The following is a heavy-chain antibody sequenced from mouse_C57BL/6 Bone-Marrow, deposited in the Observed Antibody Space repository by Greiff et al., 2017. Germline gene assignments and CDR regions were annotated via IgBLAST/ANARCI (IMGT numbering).Heavy chain of an antibody. J-gene: IGHJ2*01. CDR3: ARDSITTVVATGDY. Sequence: VQLQESGPELVKPGASVKLSCKASGYTFTSYDINWVKQRPGQGLEWIGWIYPRDGSPKYTEKFKGKATLTVDTSSSTADMELHRLTSEDSAVYFCARDSITTVVATGDYWGQGTTLTVSS. V-gene: IGHV1-85*01. CDR2: IYPRDGSP. CDR1: GYTFTSYD. D-gene: IGHD1-1*01.